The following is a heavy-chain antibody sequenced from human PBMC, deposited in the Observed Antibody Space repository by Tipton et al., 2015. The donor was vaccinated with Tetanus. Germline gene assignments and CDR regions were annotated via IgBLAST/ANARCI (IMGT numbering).Heavy chain of an antibody. D-gene: IGHD2-8*02. CDR1: GGSFSGSF. V-gene: IGHV4-34*01. J-gene: IGHJ5*02. Sequence: LSLTCDVSGGSFSGSFWSWIRQPPGKGLEWIGDVSHSGSINYNPSLKSRVTISVDTSKNQFPLRLSSVTAADTAAYYCARRSTFLLVVGRPWDLGFDPWGQGTLVTVSS. CDR2: VSHSGSI. CDR3: ARRSTFLLVVGRPWDLGFDP.